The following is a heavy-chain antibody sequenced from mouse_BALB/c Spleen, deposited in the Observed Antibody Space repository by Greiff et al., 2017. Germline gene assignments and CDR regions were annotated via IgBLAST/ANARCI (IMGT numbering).Heavy chain of an antibody. CDR3: ARGGGRYGNPYWYFDV. Sequence: EVQLVESGGGLVKPGGSLKLSCAASGFTFSDYYMYWVRQTPEKRLEWVATISDGGSYTYYPDSVKGRFTISRDNAKNNLYLQMSSLKSEDTAMYYCARGGGRYGNPYWYFDVWGAGTTVTVSS. CDR1: GFTFSDYY. CDR2: ISDGGSYT. V-gene: IGHV5-4*02. J-gene: IGHJ1*01. D-gene: IGHD2-1*01.